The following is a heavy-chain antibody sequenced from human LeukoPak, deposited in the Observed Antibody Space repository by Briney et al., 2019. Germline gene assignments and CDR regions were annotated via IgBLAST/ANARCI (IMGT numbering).Heavy chain of an antibody. Sequence: ASVKVSCKASGYTFTSYYMHWVRQAPGQGLEWMGITNPSGGSTSYAQKLQGRVTMTRDTSTSTVYMELSSLRSEDTAVYYCARASYGDYGVVDYWGQGTLVTVSS. V-gene: IGHV1-46*01. CDR3: ARASYGDYGVVDY. CDR2: TNPSGGST. J-gene: IGHJ4*02. D-gene: IGHD4-17*01. CDR1: GYTFTSYY.